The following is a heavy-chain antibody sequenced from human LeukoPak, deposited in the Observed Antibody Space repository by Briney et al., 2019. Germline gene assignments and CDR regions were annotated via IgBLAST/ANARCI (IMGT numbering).Heavy chain of an antibody. CDR1: GFTFSSYS. CDR3: ARGGKTYYYYYMDV. J-gene: IGHJ6*03. CDR2: ISSSSSSI. V-gene: IGHV3-21*01. Sequence: GGSLRLSCAASGFTFSSYSMNWVRQAPGKGLEWVSSISSSSSSIYYAESVKGRFTISRDNAKNSLYLQMNSLRAEDTAVYYCARGGKTYYYYYMDVWGKGTTVTVSS.